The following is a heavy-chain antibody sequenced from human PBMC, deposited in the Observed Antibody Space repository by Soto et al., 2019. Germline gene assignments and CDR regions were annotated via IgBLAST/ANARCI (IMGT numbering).Heavy chain of an antibody. V-gene: IGHV4-31*03. CDR3: ARQNPYSSGSYYFDF. J-gene: IGHJ4*02. D-gene: IGHD6-19*01. CDR1: GGSIRSGGYY. Sequence: SETLSRTCTGSGGSIRSGGYYWSWIRQHPGNGLEWIWYVYYNGIPYYNPSLQSRVTISVDRSNSQFSLELRSVTAADTAVYYCARQNPYSSGSYYFDFWGQGILVTVSS. CDR2: VYYNGIP.